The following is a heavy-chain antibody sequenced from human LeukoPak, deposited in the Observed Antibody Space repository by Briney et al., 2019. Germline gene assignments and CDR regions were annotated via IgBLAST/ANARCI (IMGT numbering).Heavy chain of an antibody. D-gene: IGHD2-15*01. Sequence: SETLSLTCTVSGGSISSYYWSWIRQPPGKGLEWIGEINHSGSTNYNPSLKSRVTISVDTSKNQFFLKLSSVTAADTAVYYCARPQLAGTPYFDYWGQGTLVTVSS. CDR2: INHSGST. J-gene: IGHJ4*02. CDR3: ARPQLAGTPYFDY. V-gene: IGHV4-34*01. CDR1: GGSISSYY.